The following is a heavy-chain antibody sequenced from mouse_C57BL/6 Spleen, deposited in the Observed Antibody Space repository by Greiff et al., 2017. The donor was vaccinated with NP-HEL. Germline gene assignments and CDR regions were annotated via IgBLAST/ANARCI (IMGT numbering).Heavy chain of an antibody. V-gene: IGHV5-9-1*02. CDR3: TRDYYYGSSWYFDY. CDR2: ISSGGDYI. CDR1: GFTFSSYA. J-gene: IGHJ2*01. Sequence: EVQRVESGEGLVKPGGSLKLSCAASGFTFSSYAMSWVRQTPEKRLEWVAYISSGGDYIYYADTVKGRFTISRDNARNTLYLQMSSLKSEDTAMYYCTRDYYYGSSWYFDYWGQGTTLTVSS. D-gene: IGHD1-1*01.